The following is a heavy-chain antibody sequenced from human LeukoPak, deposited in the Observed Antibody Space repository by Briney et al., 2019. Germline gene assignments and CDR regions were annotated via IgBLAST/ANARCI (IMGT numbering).Heavy chain of an antibody. J-gene: IGHJ4*02. CDR3: ARERYCSGASCPNSNRYFDF. CDR2: IHNGGDT. Sequence: GGSLRLSCTASGFSVSANYMSWVRQAPGKGLEWVSVIHNGGDTYYADSVKGRLTISRDNSKNTLYLQMNSLRAEDTAVYYCARERYCSGASCPNSNRYFDFWGQGTLVTVSS. CDR1: GFSVSANY. D-gene: IGHD2-15*01. V-gene: IGHV3-66*02.